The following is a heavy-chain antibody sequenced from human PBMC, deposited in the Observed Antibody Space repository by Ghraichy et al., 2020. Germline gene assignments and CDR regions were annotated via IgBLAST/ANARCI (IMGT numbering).Heavy chain of an antibody. Sequence: GESLNISCAASGFTFSRCAMSWVRQAPGKGLEWVSTINIYGDHTYYADSVKGRFTISRDNSRNALSLHINSLRADDTAVYYCVKNEAVQTASTTLWGLFDLWGQGTLVTVAS. D-gene: IGHD1-26*01. V-gene: IGHV3-23*01. CDR1: GFTFSRCA. CDR3: VKNEAVQTASTTLWGLFDL. J-gene: IGHJ4*02. CDR2: INIYGDHT.